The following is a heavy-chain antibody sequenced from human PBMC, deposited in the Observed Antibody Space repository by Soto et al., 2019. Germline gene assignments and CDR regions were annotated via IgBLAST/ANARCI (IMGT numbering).Heavy chain of an antibody. D-gene: IGHD6-6*01. CDR2: FDPEDGET. CDR3: ATVEYSSSGYYYYGMDV. Sequence: ASVKVSCKVSGYTLTELSVHWVRQAPGKGLEWMGGFDPEDGETIYAQKFQGRVTMTEDTSTDTAYMELSSLRSEDTAVYYCATVEYSSSGYYYYGMDVWGQGTTVTVSS. J-gene: IGHJ6*02. V-gene: IGHV1-24*01. CDR1: GYTLTELS.